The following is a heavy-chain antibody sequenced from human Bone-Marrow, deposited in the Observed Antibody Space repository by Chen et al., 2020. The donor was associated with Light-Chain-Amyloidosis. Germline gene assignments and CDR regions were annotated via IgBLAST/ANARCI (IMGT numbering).Heavy chain of an antibody. V-gene: IGHV4-39*01. D-gene: IGHD3-22*01. Sequence: QLQLQESGPGLVKPSETLSLTCTVSGGSISSSSYYWGWIRQPPGKGLEWIGSIYYSGSTYYNPSLKSRVTISVDTSKNQFSLKLSSVTAADTAVYYCGSYDSSGYIPHYWGQGTLVTVSS. CDR1: GGSISSSSYY. CDR2: IYYSGST. J-gene: IGHJ4*02. CDR3: GSYDSSGYIPHY.